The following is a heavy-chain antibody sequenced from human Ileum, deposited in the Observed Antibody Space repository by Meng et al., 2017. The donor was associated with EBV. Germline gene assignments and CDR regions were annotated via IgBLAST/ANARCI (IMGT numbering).Heavy chain of an antibody. CDR1: GGSINGGNYY. CDR2: IYYSGNT. Sequence: QVQLQESGPGLVKPSQTLSLTCAVSGGSINGGNYYWSWIRQPPGKGLEWIGYIYYSGNTYYNPSLKSRVTISVDTSKNQFSLKLTSVTAADTAVYYCARQLDTVTSGDWGQGTLVTVSS. D-gene: IGHD4-17*01. J-gene: IGHJ4*02. CDR3: ARQLDTVTSGD. V-gene: IGHV4-30-4*01.